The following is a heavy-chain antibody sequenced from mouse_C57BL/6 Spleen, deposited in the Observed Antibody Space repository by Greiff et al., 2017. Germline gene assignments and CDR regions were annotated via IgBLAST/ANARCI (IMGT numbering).Heavy chain of an antibody. D-gene: IGHD1-1*02. Sequence: EVMLVESGGGLVKPGGSLKLSCAASGFTFSDYGMHWVRQAPEKGLEWVAYISSGSSTIYYADTVKGRFTISRDNAKNTLFLQMTSLRSEDTAMYYCARGGGYYFDYWGQGTTLTVSS. V-gene: IGHV5-17*01. J-gene: IGHJ2*01. CDR2: ISSGSSTI. CDR1: GFTFSDYG. CDR3: ARGGGYYFDY.